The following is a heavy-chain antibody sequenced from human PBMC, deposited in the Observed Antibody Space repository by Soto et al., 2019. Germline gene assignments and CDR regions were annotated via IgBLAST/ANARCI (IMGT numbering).Heavy chain of an antibody. V-gene: IGHV3-30*18. CDR2: ISDDGRNT. CDR3: AKDPRGNGDVTHYYNGMDV. J-gene: IGHJ6*02. CDR1: GFRFSSYG. Sequence: PGGSLRLSCEVSGFRFSSYGVHWVRPAPGTGLEWVALISDDGRNTFYPDSVKGRFSISRDNSKNTVYLQMNSLSAEDTAVYYCAKDPRGNGDVTHYYNGMDVWGQGTTVTVSS. D-gene: IGHD4-17*01.